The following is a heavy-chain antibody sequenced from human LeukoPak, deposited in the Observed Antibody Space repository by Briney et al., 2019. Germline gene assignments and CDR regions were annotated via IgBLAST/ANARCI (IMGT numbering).Heavy chain of an antibody. V-gene: IGHV6-1*01. CDR2: TYYRSKWYN. CDR3: ASSDNYGGDAFDI. CDR1: GDSVSSKSAA. D-gene: IGHD4/OR15-4a*01. J-gene: IGHJ3*02. Sequence: SQTLSLTCAISGDSVSSKSAAWNWIRQSPSRGLEWLGRTYYRSKWYNDYAVSVKGRITVNPDTSKNQFSLQLNSVTPEDTAVYYCASSDNYGGDAFDIWGQGTMVIVSS.